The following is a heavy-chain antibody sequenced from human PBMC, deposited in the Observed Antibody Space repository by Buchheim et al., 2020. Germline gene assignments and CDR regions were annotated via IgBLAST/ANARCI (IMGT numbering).Heavy chain of an antibody. CDR3: AAGLGFEYSSSSSGYALGY. J-gene: IGHJ4*02. Sequence: QVQLQESGPGLVKPSQTLSLTCTVSGGSISSGGYYWSWIRQHPGKGLEWIGYIYYSGSTSYHPSLKSRVTISVDTSKNQFSLKLSSVTAADTAVYYCAAGLGFEYSSSSSGYALGYWGQGTL. CDR1: GGSISSGGYY. CDR2: IYYSGST. D-gene: IGHD6-6*01. V-gene: IGHV4-31*03.